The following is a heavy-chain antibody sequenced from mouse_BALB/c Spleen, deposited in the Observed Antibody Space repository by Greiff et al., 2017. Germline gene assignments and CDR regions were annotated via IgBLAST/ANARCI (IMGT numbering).Heavy chain of an antibody. CDR2: INPSNGRT. CDR1: GYTFTSYW. Sequence: QVQLQQPGAELVKPGASVKLSCKASGYTFTSYWMHWVKQRPGQGLEWIGEINPSNGRTNYNEKFKSKATLAVDKSSSTAYMQLSSLTSEDSAVYYCEAEYRYVNWYFDVWGAGTTVTVSS. J-gene: IGHJ1*01. V-gene: IGHV1S81*02. D-gene: IGHD2-14*01. CDR3: EAEYRYVNWYFDV.